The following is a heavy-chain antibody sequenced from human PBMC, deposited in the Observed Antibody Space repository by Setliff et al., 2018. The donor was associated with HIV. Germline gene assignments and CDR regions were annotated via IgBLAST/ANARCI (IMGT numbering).Heavy chain of an antibody. J-gene: IGHJ4*02. CDR3: ARIFQPSSSPFDF. V-gene: IGHV4-38-2*01. CDR1: SYSITDGNY. CDR2: IYSTGHT. D-gene: IGHD3-3*01. Sequence: SETLSLTCLVFSYSITDGNYWGWIRQSPGKGLEWIGSIYSTGHTYYNPSLKSRVSISVDASKNQFSLRLSSVTAADTAVYYCARIFQPSSSPFDFWGRGILVTVSS.